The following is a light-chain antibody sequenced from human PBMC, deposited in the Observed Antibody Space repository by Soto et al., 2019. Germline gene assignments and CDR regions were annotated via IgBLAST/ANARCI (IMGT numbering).Light chain of an antibody. CDR3: QQYNSYLFT. CDR2: DAF. Sequence: DIQMTQSPSSRSASVGDRVTITCRASQSISSWLALYQQKPGKAPKLLIFDAFSLESLVPSMFSGSRTGTEFTLTISSLQPECYATYYCQQYNSYLFTFGQGTRLEIK. V-gene: IGKV1-5*01. J-gene: IGKJ5*01. CDR1: QSISSW.